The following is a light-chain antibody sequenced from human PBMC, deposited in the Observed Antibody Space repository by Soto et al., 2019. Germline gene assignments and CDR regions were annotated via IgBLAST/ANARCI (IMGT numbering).Light chain of an antibody. CDR2: DTS. CDR3: QHRSSRPRII. Sequence: EIVLTQSPATLSLSPGERATLSCRASQSVSGYLAWYRQKPGQAPSLLIYDTSNRATGVPPRFSGSGSGTDFTLTISPLEPEDFAVYYCQHRSSRPRIIFGQGTRLEIK. CDR1: QSVSGY. V-gene: IGKV3-11*01. J-gene: IGKJ5*01.